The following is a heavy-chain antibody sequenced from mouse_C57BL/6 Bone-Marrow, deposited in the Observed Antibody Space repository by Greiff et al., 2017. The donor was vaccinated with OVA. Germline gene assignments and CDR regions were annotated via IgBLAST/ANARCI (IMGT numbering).Heavy chain of an antibody. J-gene: IGHJ2*01. CDR2: IDPENGDT. CDR1: GFNIKDDY. D-gene: IGHD2-1*01. CDR3: TTRDYGNYPDY. V-gene: IGHV14-4*01. Sequence: VQLQQSGAELVRPGASVKLSCTASGFNIKDDYMHWVKQRHEQGLEWIGWIDPENGDTEYASKFQGKATITADTSSNTAYLQLSSLTSEDTAVYYCTTRDYGNYPDYWGQGTTLTVSS.